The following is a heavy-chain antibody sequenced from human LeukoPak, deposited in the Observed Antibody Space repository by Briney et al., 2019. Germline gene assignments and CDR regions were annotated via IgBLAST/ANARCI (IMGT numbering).Heavy chain of an antibody. CDR2: INHSGST. Sequence: PSETLSLTCAVYGGSFSGYYWSWIRQPPGKGLEWIGEINHSGSTNYNPSLKSRVTISVDTSKNQFSLKLSSVTAADTAVYYCARGRGRSSGYHYWGQGTLVTVSS. V-gene: IGHV4-34*01. CDR3: ARGRGRSSGYHY. J-gene: IGHJ4*02. D-gene: IGHD3-22*01. CDR1: GGSFSGYY.